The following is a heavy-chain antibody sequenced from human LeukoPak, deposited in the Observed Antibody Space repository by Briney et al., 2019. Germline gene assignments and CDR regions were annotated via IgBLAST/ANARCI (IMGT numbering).Heavy chain of an antibody. D-gene: IGHD6-19*01. CDR2: IYPGDSDT. V-gene: IGHV5-51*01. J-gene: IGHJ4*02. CDR3: ARRTFGSGWYYDY. Sequence: GESLKISCKGSGYSFTSYWIGWVRQMPGKGLEWMGIIYPGDSDTRYSPSFQGQATMSADKSINTAYLQWSSLRASDAAMYYCARRTFGSGWYYDYWGQGTLVTVSS. CDR1: GYSFTSYW.